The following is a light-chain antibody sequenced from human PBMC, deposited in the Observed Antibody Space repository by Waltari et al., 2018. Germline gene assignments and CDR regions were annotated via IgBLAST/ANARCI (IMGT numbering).Light chain of an antibody. CDR3: QQCYTFPYT. CDR2: WAS. CDR1: QSVVFSSNNKNY. Sequence: DIVLTQSPEYLPVSLGERATINCKSSQSVVFSSNNKNYLAWYQQKPGQPPKLLITWASTRESGVPDRFSGSGSETDFTLTISSLQAEDVAVYYCQQCYTFPYTFGQGTKLE. J-gene: IGKJ2*01. V-gene: IGKV4-1*01.